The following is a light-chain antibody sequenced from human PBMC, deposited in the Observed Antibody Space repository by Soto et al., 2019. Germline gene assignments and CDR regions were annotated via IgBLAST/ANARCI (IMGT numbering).Light chain of an antibody. CDR1: ISDVAGYNY. CDR2: DVT. Sequence: QSALTQPRSVSGSPGQSVSISCTGTISDVAGYNYVSWYQHHPGKAPKLLISDVTKRPSWVPDRFSGSKSGNTASLNISDLQVEDEADYYCSSYAGNNKLVFGGGTKLTVL. CDR3: SSYAGNNKLV. J-gene: IGLJ2*01. V-gene: IGLV2-11*01.